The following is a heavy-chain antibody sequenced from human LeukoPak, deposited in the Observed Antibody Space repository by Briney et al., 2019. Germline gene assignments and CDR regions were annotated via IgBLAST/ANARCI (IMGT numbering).Heavy chain of an antibody. D-gene: IGHD3-10*01. CDR1: GGSISSGVYS. Sequence: PSETLSLTCAVSGGSISSGVYSWSWIRQPAGKGLEWIGRIYTSGSTNYNPSLKSRVTMSVDTSKNQFSLKLSSVTAADTAVYYCARDMVRGVIITVNWFDPWGQGTLVTVSS. V-gene: IGHV4-61*02. CDR3: ARDMVRGVIITVNWFDP. J-gene: IGHJ5*02. CDR2: IYTSGST.